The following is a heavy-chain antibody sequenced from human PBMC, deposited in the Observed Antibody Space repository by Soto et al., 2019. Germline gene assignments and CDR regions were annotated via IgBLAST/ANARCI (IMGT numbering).Heavy chain of an antibody. CDR3: ARDPYYYGSGSPFYYYGMDV. Sequence: GGSLRLSCAASGFTFSSYSMNWVRQAPGKGLEWVSYISSSSSTIYYADSVKGRFTISRDNAKNSLYLQMNSLRDEDTAVYYCARDPYYYGSGSPFYYYGMDVWGQGTTVTVSS. CDR1: GFTFSSYS. V-gene: IGHV3-48*02. CDR2: ISSSSSTI. D-gene: IGHD3-10*01. J-gene: IGHJ6*02.